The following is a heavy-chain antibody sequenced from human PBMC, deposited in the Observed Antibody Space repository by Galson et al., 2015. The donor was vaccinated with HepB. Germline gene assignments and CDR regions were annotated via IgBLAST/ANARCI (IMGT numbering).Heavy chain of an antibody. CDR1: GFTFSSYS. J-gene: IGHJ3*02. V-gene: IGHV3-21*01. D-gene: IGHD1-1*01. CDR3: ARPGDPGNDAFDI. Sequence: SLRLSCAASGFTFSSYSMNWVRQAPGKGLEWVSSISSSSSYIYYADSVKGRFTISRDNAKNSLYLQMNSLRAEDTAVYYCARPGDPGNDAFDIWGQGTMVTVSS. CDR2: ISSSSSYI.